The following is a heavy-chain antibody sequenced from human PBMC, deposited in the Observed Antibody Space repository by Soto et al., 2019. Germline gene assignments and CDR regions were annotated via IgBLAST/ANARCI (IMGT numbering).Heavy chain of an antibody. Sequence: GSLRLSCAASGFTFSSYWMSWVRQAPGKGLEWVANIKQDGSEKYYVDSVKGRFTISRDNAKNSLYLQMNSLRAEDTAVYYCARDAPPPVDTAMVSPYYYYYGMDVWGQGTTVTVSS. CDR3: ARDAPPPVDTAMVSPYYYYYGMDV. V-gene: IGHV3-7*01. CDR2: IKQDGSEK. J-gene: IGHJ6*02. CDR1: GFTFSSYW. D-gene: IGHD5-18*01.